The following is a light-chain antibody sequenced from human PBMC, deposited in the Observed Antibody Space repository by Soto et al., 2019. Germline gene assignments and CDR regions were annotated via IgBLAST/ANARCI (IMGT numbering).Light chain of an antibody. CDR3: QQYGSSRPWT. V-gene: IGKV3-20*01. CDR2: AAS. CDR1: QTVSSSF. Sequence: IVFTHSPGTLSLSPGERATLSCRASQTVSSSFLAWYQQTPGQAPRLLIYAASSRATGIPDRFSGSGSGTDFTLTISRLEPEDFAVYYCQQYGSSRPWTFGQGTKVDI. J-gene: IGKJ1*01.